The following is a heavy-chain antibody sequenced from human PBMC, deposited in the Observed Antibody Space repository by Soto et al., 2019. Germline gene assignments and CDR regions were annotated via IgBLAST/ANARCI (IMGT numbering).Heavy chain of an antibody. Sequence: GGSLRLSCAASGFTFSSYSMNWVRQAPGKGLEWVSSISSSSSYIYYADSVKGRFTISRDNAKNSLYLQMNSLRAEDTVVYYCARDSCSGGSCHDAFDIWGQGTMVTGSS. D-gene: IGHD2-15*01. CDR1: GFTFSSYS. CDR3: ARDSCSGGSCHDAFDI. J-gene: IGHJ3*02. CDR2: ISSSSSYI. V-gene: IGHV3-21*01.